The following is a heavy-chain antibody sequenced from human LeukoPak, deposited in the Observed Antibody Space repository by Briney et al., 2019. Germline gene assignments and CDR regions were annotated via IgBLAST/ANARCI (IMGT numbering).Heavy chain of an antibody. V-gene: IGHV3-23*01. Sequence: PGGSLRLSCAASGFTFSSYAMSWVRQAPGKRLEWVSAIGGSGGSTYYADSVKGRFTISRDNSKNTLYLQMNSLRAEDTAVYYCAKDRRYVDTAMDSNSVLGYWGQGTLVTVSS. J-gene: IGHJ4*02. CDR3: AKDRRYVDTAMDSNSVLGY. D-gene: IGHD5-18*01. CDR2: IGGSGGST. CDR1: GFTFSSYA.